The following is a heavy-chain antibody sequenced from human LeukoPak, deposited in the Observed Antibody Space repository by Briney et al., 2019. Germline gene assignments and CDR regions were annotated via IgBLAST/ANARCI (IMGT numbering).Heavy chain of an antibody. D-gene: IGHD1-26*01. CDR2: FDPEDGET. Sequence: ASVKVSCKVSGYTLTELSMHWVRQAPGKGLEWMGGFDPEDGETIYAQKFQGRVTMTRDMSTSTVYMELSSLRSEDTAVYYCARDSSGSYYPSNFDYWGQGTLVTVSS. CDR3: ARDSSGSYYPSNFDY. J-gene: IGHJ4*02. CDR1: GYTLTELS. V-gene: IGHV1-24*01.